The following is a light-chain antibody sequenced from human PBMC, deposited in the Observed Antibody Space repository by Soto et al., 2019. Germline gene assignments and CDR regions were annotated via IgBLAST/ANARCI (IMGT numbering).Light chain of an antibody. J-gene: IGKJ1*01. CDR1: QSVSSSY. CDR2: GAS. CDR3: QQYSSWLWT. V-gene: IGKV3-20*01. Sequence: EIVLTQSPGTLSLSPGERATLSCRASQSVSSSYLAWYQQKPGQAPRLLIYGASSRATGIPDRFSGSVSGTEFTLTIASLQSEDFAVYYCQQYSSWLWTFGQGTKVDSK.